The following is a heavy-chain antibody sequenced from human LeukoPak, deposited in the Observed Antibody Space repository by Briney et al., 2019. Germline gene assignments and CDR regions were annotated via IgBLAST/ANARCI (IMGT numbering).Heavy chain of an antibody. CDR3: AKEEIAVAGNRPRFDY. Sequence: GGSLRLSCAASGFTFSSYAMSWVRQAPGKGREWVSAISGSGGSTYYADSVKGRFTISRDNSKNTLYLQMNSLRAEDTAVYYCAKEEIAVAGNRPRFDYWGQGTLVTVSS. V-gene: IGHV3-23*01. J-gene: IGHJ4*02. D-gene: IGHD6-19*01. CDR2: ISGSGGST. CDR1: GFTFSSYA.